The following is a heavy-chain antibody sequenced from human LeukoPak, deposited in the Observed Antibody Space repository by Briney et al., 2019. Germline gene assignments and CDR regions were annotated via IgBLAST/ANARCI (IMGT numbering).Heavy chain of an antibody. D-gene: IGHD1-26*01. CDR3: ARDRVGVLDY. CDR2: IYSGGST. CDR1: GFTVSSNY. J-gene: IGHJ4*02. Sequence: GGSLRLSCAASGFTVSSNYMSWVRQAPGKGLEWVSVIYSGGSTYYADSVKGRFTISGDNSKNTLYLQMNSLRAEDTAVYYCARDRVGVLDYWGQGTLVTVSS. V-gene: IGHV3-66*01.